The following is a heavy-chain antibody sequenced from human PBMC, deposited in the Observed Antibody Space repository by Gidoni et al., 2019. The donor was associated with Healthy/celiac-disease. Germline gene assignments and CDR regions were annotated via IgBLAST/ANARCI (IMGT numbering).Heavy chain of an antibody. D-gene: IGHD3-3*01. CDR1: GYTFTGYY. Sequence: QVQLVQSGAEVKKPGASVKVSCKASGYTFTGYYMHWVRQAPGQGPEWMGWINPNSGGTNYAQKFQGRVTMTRDTSISTAYMELSRLRSDDTAVYYCATQRADFWSGYNFDYWGQGTLVTVSS. CDR3: ATQRADFWSGYNFDY. CDR2: INPNSGGT. J-gene: IGHJ4*02. V-gene: IGHV1-2*02.